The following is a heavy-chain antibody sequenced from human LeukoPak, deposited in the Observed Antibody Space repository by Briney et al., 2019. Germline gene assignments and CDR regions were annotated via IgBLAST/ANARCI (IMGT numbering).Heavy chain of an antibody. J-gene: IGHJ4*02. D-gene: IGHD2-21*01. V-gene: IGHV4-59*12. CDR1: GGSISSYY. Sequence: SETLSLTCTVSGGSISSYYWSWIRQPPGKGLEWIGYIYYSGSTNYNPSLKSRVTMSVDTSKNQFSLKLSSVTAADTAVYYCARGVGVVIAYFDYWGQGTLVTVSS. CDR3: ARGVGVVIAYFDY. CDR2: IYYSGST.